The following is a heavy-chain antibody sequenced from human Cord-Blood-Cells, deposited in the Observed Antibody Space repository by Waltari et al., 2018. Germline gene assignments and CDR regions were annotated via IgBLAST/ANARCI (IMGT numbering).Heavy chain of an antibody. CDR2: ISSSSYI. Sequence: EVQLVESGGGLVKPGGSLRLSCAASGFTFSRYSLNWVSQAPGKGLEWVSSISSSSYIYYADSVKGRFTISRDNAKNSLYLQMNSLRAEDTAVYYCARGDNWGDYFDYWGQGTLVTVSS. J-gene: IGHJ4*02. CDR1: GFTFSRYS. CDR3: ARGDNWGDYFDY. V-gene: IGHV3-21*01. D-gene: IGHD7-27*01.